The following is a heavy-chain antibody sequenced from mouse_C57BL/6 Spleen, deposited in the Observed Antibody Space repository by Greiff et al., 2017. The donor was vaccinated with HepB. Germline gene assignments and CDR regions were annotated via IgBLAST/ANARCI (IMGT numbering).Heavy chain of an antibody. CDR2: ISSGGDYI. D-gene: IGHD1-1*01. V-gene: IGHV5-9-1*02. CDR1: GFTFSSYA. J-gene: IGHJ1*03. Sequence: EVKLVESGEGLVKPGGSLKLSCAASGFTFSSYAMSWVRQTPEKRLEWVAYISSGGDYIYYADTVKGRFTISRDNARNTLYLQMSSLKSEDTAMYYCTRGGGYYGSSYNWYFDVWGTGTTVTVSS. CDR3: TRGGGYYGSSYNWYFDV.